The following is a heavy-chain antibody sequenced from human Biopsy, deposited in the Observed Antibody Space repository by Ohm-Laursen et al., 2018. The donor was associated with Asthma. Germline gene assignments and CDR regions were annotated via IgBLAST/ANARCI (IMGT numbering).Heavy chain of an antibody. V-gene: IGHV1-3*01. Sequence: GSSVKVSCKSSGYTFINYAIHWVRQAPGQRIEWMGWINAGNGNTKYSQNFQGRVTITRDTSASTAYMDLSSLRSEDTAVYYCARTYYDFLTGQVKDAFAIWGQGTMVTVSS. CDR2: INAGNGNT. CDR3: ARTYYDFLTGQVKDAFAI. J-gene: IGHJ3*02. D-gene: IGHD3-9*01. CDR1: GYTFINYA.